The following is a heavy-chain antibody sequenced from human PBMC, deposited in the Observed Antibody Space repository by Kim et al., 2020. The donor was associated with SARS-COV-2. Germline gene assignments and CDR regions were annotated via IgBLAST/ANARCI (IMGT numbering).Heavy chain of an antibody. CDR2: ISYSGDT. CDR1: GASLITNNYY. CDR3: AGPHGSGTSH. J-gene: IGHJ4*02. V-gene: IGHV4-39*01. D-gene: IGHD3-10*01. Sequence: SETLSLTCTVSGASLITNNYYWGWLRQPPGEGLAWIGTISYSGDTYYNPSLKSRVTISVDTLKSQFSLILSSVTAADTAAYYCAGPHGSGTSHWGRGILV.